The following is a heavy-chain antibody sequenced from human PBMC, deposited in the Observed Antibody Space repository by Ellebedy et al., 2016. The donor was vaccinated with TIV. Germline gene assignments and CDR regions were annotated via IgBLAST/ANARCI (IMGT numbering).Heavy chain of an antibody. V-gene: IGHV3-20*04. D-gene: IGHD3-22*01. Sequence: GESLKISCAASGFTFDDYGMSWVRQAPGKGLEWVSGTNWNGGSTGYADSVKGRFTISRDNAKNSLYLQMNSLRAEDTALFYCAREDYDSNGYVDGLDIWGQGTMVTVSS. J-gene: IGHJ3*02. CDR2: TNWNGGST. CDR1: GFTFDDYG. CDR3: AREDYDSNGYVDGLDI.